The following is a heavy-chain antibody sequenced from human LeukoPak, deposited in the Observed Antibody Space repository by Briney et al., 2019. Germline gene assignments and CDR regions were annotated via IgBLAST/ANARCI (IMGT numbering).Heavy chain of an antibody. CDR2: IYYTGNA. Sequence: PETLSLTCTVSGGSISSSNYYWGWIRQPPGKGLEWIGSIYYTGNAYHNPSLKSGVTISVDTSKNQFSLKLSSVTVADTAVYYCARHGKDDYYFYMDVWGKGTTVTVSS. CDR3: ARHGKDDYYFYMDV. J-gene: IGHJ6*03. CDR1: GGSISSSNYY. D-gene: IGHD1-1*01. V-gene: IGHV4-39*01.